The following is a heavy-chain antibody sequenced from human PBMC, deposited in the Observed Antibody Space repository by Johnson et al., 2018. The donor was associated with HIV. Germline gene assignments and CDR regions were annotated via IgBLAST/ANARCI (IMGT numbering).Heavy chain of an antibody. CDR3: ARDHVMVVTPGDCFDI. Sequence: QVQLVESGGGVVQPGRSLRLSCAASGFTFSSYAMHWVRQAPGKGLEWVAVISYDGSNKYYADSVKGRFTISRDNSKNTLYLQMNSLRAEDTAVYYCARDHVMVVTPGDCFDIWGQGTMVTVSS. CDR1: GFTFSSYA. V-gene: IGHV3-30*04. D-gene: IGHD2-21*02. J-gene: IGHJ3*02. CDR2: ISYDGSNK.